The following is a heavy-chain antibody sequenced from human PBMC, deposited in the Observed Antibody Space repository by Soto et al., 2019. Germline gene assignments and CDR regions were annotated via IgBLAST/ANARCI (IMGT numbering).Heavy chain of an antibody. CDR2: ISGSGGST. V-gene: IGHV3-23*01. CDR1: GFTFSSYA. CDR3: AKTPAVSGYYSFDY. D-gene: IGHD3-22*01. Sequence: GSLRLSCAASGFTFSSYAMSWVRQAPGKGLGWVSAISGSGGSTYYADSVKGRFTISRDNSKNTLYLQMNSLRAEDTAVYYCAKTPAVSGYYSFDYWGQGTLVTVS. J-gene: IGHJ4*02.